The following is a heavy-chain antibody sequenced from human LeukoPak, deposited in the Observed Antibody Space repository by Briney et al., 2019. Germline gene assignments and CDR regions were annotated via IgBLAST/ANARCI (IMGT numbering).Heavy chain of an antibody. J-gene: IGHJ4*02. CDR3: AKDIWVSAAGMFDY. V-gene: IGHV3-23*01. CDR1: GFTLSTYT. D-gene: IGHD6-13*01. CDR2: IIGSGGDT. Sequence: GGCLRLSCAASGFTLSTYTMSWVRQSPGKGLEWVSAIIGSGGDTYYADSVKGRFTISRDNSKNTLYLQMNSLRAEDTAVYYCAKDIWVSAAGMFDYWGQGTLVTVSS.